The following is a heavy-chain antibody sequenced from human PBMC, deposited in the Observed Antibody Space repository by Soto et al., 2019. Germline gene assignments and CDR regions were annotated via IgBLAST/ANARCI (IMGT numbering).Heavy chain of an antibody. CDR1: GGSITSSSYY. CDR2: IYYSGST. J-gene: IGHJ4*01. Sequence: SETLSLTCTVSGGSITSSSYYWGWIRQPPGKGLEWIGSIYYSGSTYYNPSLKSRVSMSVDTSQNQFSLTLSSVKAADTALYYCVRAVALGPTPSFAHWPHATHVTVPS. CDR3: VRAVALGPTPSFAH. D-gene: IGHD1-26*01. V-gene: IGHV4-39*07.